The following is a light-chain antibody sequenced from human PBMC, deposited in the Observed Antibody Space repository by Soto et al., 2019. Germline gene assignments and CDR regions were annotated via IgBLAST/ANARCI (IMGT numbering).Light chain of an antibody. CDR2: DAS. V-gene: IGKV1-5*01. CDR1: QNINTY. Sequence: DIQITQSPSALSASVGDRVTITCRASQNINTYLAWSQQKPGKAPKVLISDASSYESGVPSRFSGSGSGTEFTLTISSLQPDDFATYFCQQYLSDWTFGQGTKVDIK. CDR3: QQYLSDWT. J-gene: IGKJ1*01.